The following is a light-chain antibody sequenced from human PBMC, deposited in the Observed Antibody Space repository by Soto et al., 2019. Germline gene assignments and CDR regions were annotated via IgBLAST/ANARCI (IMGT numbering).Light chain of an antibody. Sequence: EIVLTQSPATLSLSPGERATLSCRASQSVSSSLAWYQQKPGQAPRLLIYDGSNRATGIPARFSGSGSGTDFTLTISSLEPEDFAVYYCQPRNNWPLTFGGGTKVEIK. CDR1: QSVSSS. CDR2: DGS. V-gene: IGKV3-11*01. J-gene: IGKJ4*01. CDR3: QPRNNWPLT.